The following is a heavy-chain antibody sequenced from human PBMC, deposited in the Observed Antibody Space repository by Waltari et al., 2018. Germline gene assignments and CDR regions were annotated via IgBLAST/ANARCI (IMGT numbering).Heavy chain of an antibody. CDR1: GFTFSAYA. J-gene: IGHJ4*02. V-gene: IGHV3-23*01. Sequence: EVQLLESGGGLVQPGGSLRLSCAASGFTFSAYAMGWVRQAPGEGLEWVSSITTSGGNTYYTDSVKGRFTISRDNSKNTLYLQMDSLRAEDTAVYYCAKGTSAETRVYDYWGQGTLVTVSS. CDR2: ITTSGGNT. CDR3: AKGTSAETRVYDY. D-gene: IGHD2-8*01.